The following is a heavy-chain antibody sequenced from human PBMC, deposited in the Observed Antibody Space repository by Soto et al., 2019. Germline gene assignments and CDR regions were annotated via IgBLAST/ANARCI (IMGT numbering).Heavy chain of an antibody. CDR2: IIPIFGAA. D-gene: IGHD3-16*02. CDR1: GGTFSSYA. CDR3: ARDYDYVWGSYRYTDHNYGMDV. J-gene: IGHJ6*02. Sequence: SVKVSCKASGGTFSSYAISWVRQAPGQGLEWMGGIIPIFGAANYAQKFQGRVTITADESTSTAYMELSSLRSEDTAVYYCARDYDYVWGSYRYTDHNYGMDVWGQGTTVTVSS. V-gene: IGHV1-69*13.